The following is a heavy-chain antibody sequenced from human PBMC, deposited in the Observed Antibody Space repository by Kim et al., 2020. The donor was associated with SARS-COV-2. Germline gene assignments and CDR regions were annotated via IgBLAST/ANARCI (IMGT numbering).Heavy chain of an antibody. CDR2: IGSST. D-gene: IGHD6-19*01. V-gene: IGHV3-23*01. J-gene: IGHJ4*02. CDR1: GFTFSSSA. CDR3: AKFSGGPVAGKVWDY. Sequence: GGSLRLSCAASGFTFSSSAMSWVRQAPGKGLEWVSAIGSSTYYADSVKGRFTISRDNSKNTLYLQMSSLRAEDTAVYYCAKFSGGPVAGKVWDYWGQGTLVTVSS.